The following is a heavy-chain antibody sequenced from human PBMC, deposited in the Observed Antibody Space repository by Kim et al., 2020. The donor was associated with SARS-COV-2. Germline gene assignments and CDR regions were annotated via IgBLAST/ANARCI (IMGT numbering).Heavy chain of an antibody. CDR3: ARGGSSSWYVH. D-gene: IGHD6-13*01. Sequence: TNTHPTLKSRVTISVDPSKNRFSLKLSSVTAADTAVYYCARGGSSSWYVHWGQGTLVTVSS. J-gene: IGHJ4*02. CDR2: T. V-gene: IGHV4-61*03.